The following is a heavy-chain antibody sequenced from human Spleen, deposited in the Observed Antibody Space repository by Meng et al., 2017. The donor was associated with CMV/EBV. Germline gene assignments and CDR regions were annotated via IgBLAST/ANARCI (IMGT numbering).Heavy chain of an antibody. Sequence: GGSLRLSCAASGFTFSSYGMSWVRQAPGKGLEWVSAISGSGGSTYYADSVQGRFTISRDNAQKSLYLQMNSLRVEDTAVYFCARGKDGNGFDNWGQGTLVTVSS. CDR2: ISGSGGST. D-gene: IGHD1-1*01. V-gene: IGHV3-23*01. J-gene: IGHJ4*02. CDR1: GFTFSSYG. CDR3: ARGKDGNGFDN.